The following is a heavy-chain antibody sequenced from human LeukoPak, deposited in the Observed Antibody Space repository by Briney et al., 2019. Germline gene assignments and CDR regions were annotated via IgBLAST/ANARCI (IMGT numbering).Heavy chain of an antibody. J-gene: IGHJ6*02. CDR2: ISAYNGNT. V-gene: IGHV1-18*01. Sequence: ASVKVSCKASGYSFTSYVINWVRQAPGQGLEWMGRISAYNGNTNYAQKLQGRVTMTTDTSTSTAYMELRSLRSDDTAVYYCARYYMTYYYDSSGYFYGMDVWGQGTTVTVSS. CDR1: GYSFTSYV. CDR3: ARYYMTYYYDSSGYFYGMDV. D-gene: IGHD3-22*01.